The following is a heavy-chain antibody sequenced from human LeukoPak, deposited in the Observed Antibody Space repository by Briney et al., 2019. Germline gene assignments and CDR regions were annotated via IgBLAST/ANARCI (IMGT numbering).Heavy chain of an antibody. CDR1: GFSFSKHG. Sequence: GGSLRLSCEGSGFSFSKHGLNWVRQAPGKGLEWVSSISSSGTYIYYADALKGRFTISRDNAKNILSLHMNSLRAEDTAVYYCARDFARLYGSGYIDAFDIWGQGTMVTVSS. V-gene: IGHV3-21*01. CDR2: ISSSGTYI. D-gene: IGHD3-10*01. J-gene: IGHJ3*02. CDR3: ARDFARLYGSGYIDAFDI.